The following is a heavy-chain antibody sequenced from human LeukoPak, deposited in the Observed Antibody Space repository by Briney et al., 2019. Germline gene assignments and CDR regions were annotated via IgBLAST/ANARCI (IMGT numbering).Heavy chain of an antibody. CDR2: IIPILGIA. CDR1: GGAFSSYA. J-gene: IGHJ3*02. D-gene: IGHD2-15*01. V-gene: IGHV1-69*04. Sequence: SVKVSCKASGGAFSSYAISWVRQAPGQGLEWMGRIIPILGIANYAQKFQGRVTITADKSTSTAYMELSSLRSEDTAVYYCARIFGYCSGGSCYTRLGAFDIWGQGTMVTVSS. CDR3: ARIFGYCSGGSCYTRLGAFDI.